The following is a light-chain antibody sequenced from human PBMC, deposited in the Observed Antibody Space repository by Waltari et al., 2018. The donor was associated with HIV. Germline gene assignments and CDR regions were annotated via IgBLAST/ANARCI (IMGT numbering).Light chain of an antibody. CDR1: TSNIGAGYD. J-gene: IGLJ3*02. V-gene: IGLV1-40*01. Sequence: QSVLTQPPSVSGAPGQRVSISCTGSTSNIGAGYDVHWYHQVPGTAPKLLIFGNTTRPPGVPDRTPGSTPGTSASLAISGLRAEDEAYYYCQSYDSSLSGSWVFGGGTKLTVL. CDR3: QSYDSSLSGSWV. CDR2: GNT.